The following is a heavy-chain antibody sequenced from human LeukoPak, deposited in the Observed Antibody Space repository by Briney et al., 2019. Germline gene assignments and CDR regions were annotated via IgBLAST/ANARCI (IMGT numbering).Heavy chain of an antibody. CDR3: ARQRSGDPPIY. D-gene: IGHD3-3*01. Sequence: TSETLSLTCNVSGGSITSHSWNWIRQSPGKGLEWIGYSYYSGTTNYSPSLKSRVTISLDTSKNQISLKLTSVTAADTAVYYCARQRSGDPPIYWGQGTLVTVSS. CDR2: SYYSGTT. J-gene: IGHJ4*02. V-gene: IGHV4-59*11. CDR1: GGSITSHS.